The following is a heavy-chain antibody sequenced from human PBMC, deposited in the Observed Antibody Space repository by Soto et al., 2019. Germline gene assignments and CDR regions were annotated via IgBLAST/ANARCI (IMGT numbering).Heavy chain of an antibody. CDR1: GDSVSSNSAA. V-gene: IGHV6-1*01. J-gene: IGHJ6*03. D-gene: IGHD5-12*01. Sequence: SQTLSLTCAISGDSVSSNSAAWNWIRQSPSRGLEWLGRTYYRSKWYNDYAVSAKSRITINPDTSKNQFSLQLNSVTPEDTAVYYCARSSSGYDSFYYYYYMDVWGKGTTVTVSS. CDR2: TYYRSKWYN. CDR3: ARSSSGYDSFYYYYYMDV.